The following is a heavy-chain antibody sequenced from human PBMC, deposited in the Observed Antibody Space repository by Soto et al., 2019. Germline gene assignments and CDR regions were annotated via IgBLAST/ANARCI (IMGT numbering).Heavy chain of an antibody. CDR1: GYTFTTYG. D-gene: IGHD6-6*01. J-gene: IGHJ4*02. V-gene: IGHV1-18*01. Sequence: QVQLVQSGAEVKKPGASVKVSCKASGYTFTTYGISWVRQAPGQGLEWMGRISTYNGNTKYAQKLQGRVTMTTDTSTSTVYMALRSLRSDDTAVYYCARDPQYSTSSQVFDSWGQGTLVTVSS. CDR2: ISTYNGNT. CDR3: ARDPQYSTSSQVFDS.